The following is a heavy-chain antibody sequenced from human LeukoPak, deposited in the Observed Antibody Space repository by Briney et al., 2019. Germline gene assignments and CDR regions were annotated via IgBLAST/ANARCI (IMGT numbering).Heavy chain of an antibody. J-gene: IGHJ4*02. CDR1: GFTFSTYT. D-gene: IGHD7-27*01. CDR2: IGSSGGGI. CDR3: AIDPNWGTHS. Sequence: GGSLRLSCAASGFTFSTYTMYWVRHPPGKRLEWVPIIGSSGGGIHYADSVKGRFTISRDNSKNALYLQMSSLRVEDTAVYYCAIDPNWGTHSWGQGVLVTVSS. V-gene: IGHV3-23*01.